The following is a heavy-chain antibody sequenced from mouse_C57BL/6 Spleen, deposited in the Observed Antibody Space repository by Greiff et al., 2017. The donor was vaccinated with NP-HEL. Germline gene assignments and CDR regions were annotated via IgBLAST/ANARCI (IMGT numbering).Heavy chain of an antibody. CDR3: ARDRTTVAFDV. D-gene: IGHD1-1*01. J-gene: IGHJ1*03. V-gene: IGHV3-6*01. CDR1: GYSITSGYY. CDR2: ISYDGSN. Sequence: EVKLVESGPGLVKPSQSLSLTCSVTGYSITSGYYWNWIRQFPGNKLEWMGYISYDGSNNYNPSLKNRISITRDTSKNQFFLKLNSVTTEDTATYYCARDRTTVAFDVWGTGTTVTVSS.